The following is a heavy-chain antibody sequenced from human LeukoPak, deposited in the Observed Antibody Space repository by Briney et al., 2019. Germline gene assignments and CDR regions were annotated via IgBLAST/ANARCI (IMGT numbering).Heavy chain of an antibody. CDR1: GFTFSSYG. D-gene: IGHD3-9*01. V-gene: IGHV3-30*03. CDR3: ASYDILTGYHSPFDY. J-gene: IGHJ4*02. Sequence: PGRSLRLSCAASGFTFSSYGMHWVRQVPGKGLEWVAVISYDGKNMYYADSVKGRFTISRDNSQNTLYLQMNSLRVEGTGVYYCASYDILTGYHSPFDYWGQGSLVTVSS. CDR2: ISYDGKNM.